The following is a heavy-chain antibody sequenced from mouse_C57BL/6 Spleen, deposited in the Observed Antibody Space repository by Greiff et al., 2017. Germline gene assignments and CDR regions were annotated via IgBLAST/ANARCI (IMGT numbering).Heavy chain of an antibody. CDR3: ARSRLGTVVSFDY. D-gene: IGHD1-1*01. Sequence: EVQLQQSGPELVKPGASVKISCKASGYTFTDYYMNWVKQSHGKSLEWIGDINPNNGGTSYNQKFKGKATLTVDKSSSTAYMELRSLTSEDSAVYYCARSRLGTVVSFDYWGQGTTLTVSS. J-gene: IGHJ2*01. CDR2: INPNNGGT. V-gene: IGHV1-26*01. CDR1: GYTFTDYY.